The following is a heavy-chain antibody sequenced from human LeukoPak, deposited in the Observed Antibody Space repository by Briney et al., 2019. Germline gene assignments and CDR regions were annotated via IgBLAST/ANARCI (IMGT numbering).Heavy chain of an antibody. J-gene: IGHJ4*02. CDR1: GYTFTGYY. V-gene: IGHV1-2*02. CDR3: ARDTEMATITDY. D-gene: IGHD5-24*01. CDR2: INPNSGGT. Sequence: GASVKVSCKASGYTFTGYYMHWVRQAPGQGLEWMGWINPNSGGTNYAQKFQGRVTMTRDTSISTAYMELSRLRSDDTAMYYCARDTEMATITDYWGQGALVTVSS.